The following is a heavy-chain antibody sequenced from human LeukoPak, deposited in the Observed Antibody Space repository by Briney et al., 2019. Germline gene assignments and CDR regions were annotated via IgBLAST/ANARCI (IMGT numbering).Heavy chain of an antibody. CDR1: GFTLISYS. Sequence: GGSLRLSVAASGFTLISYSMNWVGQAPGKGLEGVSSISSSSNYIYYADSVKGRFTISRDNAKNSLYLQMNSLRAEDTAVYYCARGVVPAATGNAFDIWGQGTMVTVSS. J-gene: IGHJ3*02. CDR3: ARGVVPAATGNAFDI. CDR2: ISSSSNYI. D-gene: IGHD2-2*01. V-gene: IGHV3-21*01.